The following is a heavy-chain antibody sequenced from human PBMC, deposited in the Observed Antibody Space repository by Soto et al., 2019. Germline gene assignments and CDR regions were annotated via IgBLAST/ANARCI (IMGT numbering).Heavy chain of an antibody. CDR1: GFTFSSYA. CDR3: ARENYGQHYFDY. V-gene: IGHV3-30-3*01. J-gene: IGHJ4*02. CDR2: ISYDGSNK. Sequence: QVQLVESGGGVVQPGRSLRLSCAASGFTFSSYAMHWVRQATGKGLEWVAVISYDGSNKYYADSVNGRFTISRDNSKNTLYLQMNSLRAEDTAVYFCARENYGQHYFDYWGQGTLVTVSS. D-gene: IGHD3-10*01.